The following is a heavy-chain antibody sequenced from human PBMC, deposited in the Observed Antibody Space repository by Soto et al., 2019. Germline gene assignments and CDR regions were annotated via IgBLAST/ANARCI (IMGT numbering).Heavy chain of an antibody. J-gene: IGHJ4*02. V-gene: IGHV3-21*01. CDR2: ISSSSSYI. CDR3: ARVPTGTPDY. CDR1: GFTFSSYS. D-gene: IGHD1-1*01. Sequence: GGSLRLSCAASGFTFSSYSMNWVRQAPGKGLEWVSSISSSSSYIYYADSVKGRFAISRDNAKNSLYLQMNSLRAEDTAVYYCARVPTGTPDYWGQGTLVTVSS.